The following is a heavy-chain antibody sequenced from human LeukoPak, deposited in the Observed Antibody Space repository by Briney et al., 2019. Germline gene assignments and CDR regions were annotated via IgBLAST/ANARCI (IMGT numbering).Heavy chain of an antibody. CDR3: ARDRIAAARYGMDV. Sequence: ASVKVSCKASGYTFTGYYMHWVRQAPGQGLEWMGWINPNSGGTNFAKKFQGRVTMTTDTSISTAYMELSRLRSDDTAMYYCARDRIAAARYGMDVWGQGTTVTVSS. V-gene: IGHV1-2*02. D-gene: IGHD6-13*01. CDR1: GYTFTGYY. CDR2: INPNSGGT. J-gene: IGHJ6*02.